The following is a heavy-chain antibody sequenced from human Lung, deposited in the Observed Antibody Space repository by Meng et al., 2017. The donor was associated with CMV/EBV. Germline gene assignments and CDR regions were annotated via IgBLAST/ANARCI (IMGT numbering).Heavy chain of an antibody. V-gene: IGHV7-4-1*02. CDR3: ARGGNFDP. D-gene: IGHD2/OR15-2a*01. CDR1: GYTFSTYT. Sequence: QVQLVQSGFELKNAGASAKVSCKASGYTFSTYTINWVRQAHGRGLEWMGWISTNTGTPTYTQGFTGRFVFSLDTSVSTAYLQISSLKAEDTAVYYCARGGNFDPWGQGTLVTVSS. J-gene: IGHJ5*02. CDR2: ISTNTGTP.